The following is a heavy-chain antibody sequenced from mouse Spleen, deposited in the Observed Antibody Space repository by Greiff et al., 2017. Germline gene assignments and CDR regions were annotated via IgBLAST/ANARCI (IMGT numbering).Heavy chain of an antibody. J-gene: IGHJ2*01. CDR2: IDPENGDT. V-gene: IGHV14-4*01. CDR1: GFNIKDDY. D-gene: IGHD2-4*01. CDR3: TTGGIYYDYDEGGNY. Sequence: VQLQQSGAELVRPGASVKLSCTASGFNIKDDYMHWVKQRPEQGLEWIGWIDPENGDTEYASKFQGKATITADTSSNTAYLQLSSLTSEDTAVYYCTTGGIYYDYDEGGNYWGQGTTLTVSS.